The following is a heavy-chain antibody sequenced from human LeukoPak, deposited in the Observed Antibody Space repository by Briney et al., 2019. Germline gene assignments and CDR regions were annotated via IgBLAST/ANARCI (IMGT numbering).Heavy chain of an antibody. V-gene: IGHV4-39*01. CDR3: ARDSSSDLDY. D-gene: IGHD6-6*01. J-gene: IGHJ4*02. Sequence: SETLSLTCSVSGGSISISSYYCGWIRKPPGRGLEWIGSIYYSGITYYNPSLKSRVTISVDTSKNQFSLKLSSVTAADTAVYYCARDSSSDLDYWGQGTLVTVPS. CDR1: GGSISISSYY. CDR2: IYYSGIT.